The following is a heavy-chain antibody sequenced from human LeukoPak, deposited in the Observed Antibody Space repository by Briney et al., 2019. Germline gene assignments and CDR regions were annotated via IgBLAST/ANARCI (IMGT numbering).Heavy chain of an antibody. V-gene: IGHV3-23*01. CDR1: GFTFSSYA. J-gene: IGHJ4*02. CDR2: ISGSGGST. D-gene: IGHD3-22*01. Sequence: GGSLRLSCAASGFTFSSYAMSWVRQAPGKGLEWVSAISGSGGSTYYADSVKGRFTISRDNSKNTLYLQMNSLRAEDTAVYYCAKGPYYYDSSGYTLRDWGQGTLVTVSS. CDR3: AKGPYYYDSSGYTLRD.